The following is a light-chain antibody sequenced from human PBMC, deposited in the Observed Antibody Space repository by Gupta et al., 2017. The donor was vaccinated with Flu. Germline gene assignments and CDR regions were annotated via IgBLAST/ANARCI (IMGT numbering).Light chain of an antibody. CDR2: SNN. Sequence: QSVLTQPPSASETPGHSVTIPCSGSSSNIGSNTVNWYQQLPGTAHKLLIYSNNQRPSGVPDRFSGSKSGTSASLAISGLQSEDEADYYCAAWDDSLNGRVFVGGTKLTVL. CDR1: SSNIGSNT. CDR3: AAWDDSLNGRV. V-gene: IGLV1-44*01. J-gene: IGLJ3*02.